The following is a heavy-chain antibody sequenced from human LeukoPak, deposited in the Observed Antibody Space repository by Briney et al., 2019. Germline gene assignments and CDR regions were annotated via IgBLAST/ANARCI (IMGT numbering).Heavy chain of an antibody. V-gene: IGHV3-48*01. CDR1: GFTFSSYS. J-gene: IGHJ4*02. CDR2: ISSRSRTI. CDR3: AKDRQWELREGAIDY. D-gene: IGHD1-26*01. Sequence: GGSLRLSCAASGFTFSSYSMNWVRQAPGKGLEWVSYISSRSRTIYYADSVKGRFTISRDNSKNTLYLQMSSLRAEDTAVYYCAKDRQWELREGAIDYWGQGTLVTVSS.